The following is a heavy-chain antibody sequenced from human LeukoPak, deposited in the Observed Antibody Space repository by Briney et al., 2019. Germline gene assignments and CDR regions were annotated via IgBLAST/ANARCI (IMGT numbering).Heavy chain of an antibody. D-gene: IGHD2-2*01. Sequence: SETLSLTCAVYGGSFSGYYWSWIRQPPGKGLEWIGEINHSGSTNYNPSLKSRVTISVDTSKNQFSLKLSSVTAADTAVYYCAKQGPAVVVPAANYFDYWGQGTLVTVSS. CDR1: GGSFSGYY. CDR2: INHSGST. V-gene: IGHV4-34*01. CDR3: AKQGPAVVVPAANYFDY. J-gene: IGHJ4*02.